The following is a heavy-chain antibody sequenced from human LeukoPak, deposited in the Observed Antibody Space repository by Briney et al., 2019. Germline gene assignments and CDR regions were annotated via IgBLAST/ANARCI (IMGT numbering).Heavy chain of an antibody. V-gene: IGHV3-23*01. CDR1: GFTSSSYA. J-gene: IGHJ4*02. D-gene: IGHD6-19*01. CDR2: ISGSGGST. CDR3: AKDKQWLVPHTYYFDY. Sequence: GGSLRLSCAASGFTSSSYAMSWVRQAPGKGLEWVSAISGSGGSTYYADSVKGRFTISRDNSKNTLYLQMNSLRAEDTAVYYCAKDKQWLVPHTYYFDYWGQGTLVTVSS.